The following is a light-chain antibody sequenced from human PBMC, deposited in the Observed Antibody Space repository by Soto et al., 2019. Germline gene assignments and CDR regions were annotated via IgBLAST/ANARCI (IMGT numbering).Light chain of an antibody. V-gene: IGLV4-69*01. J-gene: IGLJ3*02. CDR3: QTWGTGIWV. CDR2: VNSDGSH. CDR1: SGHSNYA. Sequence: QSVLTQSPSASASLGASVKLTCTLSSGHSNYAIAWHQQQPEKGPRFLMKVNSDGSHSRGDGIPDRFSGSSSGAERYVTISSLQSEDEADYYCQTWGTGIWVFGGGTKLTVL.